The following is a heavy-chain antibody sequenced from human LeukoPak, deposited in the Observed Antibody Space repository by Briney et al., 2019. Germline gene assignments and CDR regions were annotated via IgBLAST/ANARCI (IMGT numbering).Heavy chain of an antibody. CDR3: ARVRTRYYGMDV. D-gene: IGHD1-14*01. CDR2: NNSDGSST. J-gene: IGHJ6*02. CDR1: GFTFSSYW. Sequence: PGGSLRLSCAASGFTFSSYWMHWVRQAPGKGLVGVLRNNSDGSSTSYADSVKGRFTISRDNAKNTLYLQMNSVRAEDTAVYYCARVRTRYYGMDVWGQGTTVTVSS. V-gene: IGHV3-74*01.